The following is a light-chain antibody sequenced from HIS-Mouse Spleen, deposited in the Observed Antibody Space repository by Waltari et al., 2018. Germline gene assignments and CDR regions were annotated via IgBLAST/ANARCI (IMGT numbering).Light chain of an antibody. CDR3: CSYAGSYPWV. V-gene: IGLV2-11*01. J-gene: IGLJ3*02. Sequence: QSALTQPASVSGSPGQSIPIPSTGTSRDVGSYNLVPWYQQHPGKAPKLMIYDVSKRPSGVPDRFSGSKSGNTASLTISGLQAEDEADYYCCSYAGSYPWVFGGGTKLTVL. CDR2: DVS. CDR1: SRDVGSYNL.